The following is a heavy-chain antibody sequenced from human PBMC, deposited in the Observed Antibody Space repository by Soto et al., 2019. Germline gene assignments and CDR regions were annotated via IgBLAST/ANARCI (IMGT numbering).Heavy chain of an antibody. CDR3: ARAYRHNINCYPTLGGY. CDR2: IKQNGSEA. J-gene: IGHJ4*02. V-gene: IGHV3-7*03. D-gene: IGHD2-21*02. Sequence: PGGSLRLSCAASGFIFSNYWMTWVRQTPGKGLEWVANIKQNGSEAYYVDSVKGRFTISRDNAKNSLYLQLNSLRAEDTAVYYCARAYRHNINCYPTLGGYWGQGTLVTVSS. CDR1: GFIFSNYW.